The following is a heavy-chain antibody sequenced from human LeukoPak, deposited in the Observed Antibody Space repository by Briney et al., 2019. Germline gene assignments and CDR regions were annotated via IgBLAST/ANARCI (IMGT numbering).Heavy chain of an antibody. CDR3: ARAGWIQLWSHFDY. Sequence: ASVKVSCKASGYTFTSYGISWVRQAPGQGLEWMGWISAYNGNTNYAQKLQGRVTMTTDTSTSTAYMELSSLRSEDTAVYYCARAGWIQLWSHFDYWGQGTLVTVSS. D-gene: IGHD5-18*01. J-gene: IGHJ4*02. CDR2: ISAYNGNT. V-gene: IGHV1-18*01. CDR1: GYTFTSYG.